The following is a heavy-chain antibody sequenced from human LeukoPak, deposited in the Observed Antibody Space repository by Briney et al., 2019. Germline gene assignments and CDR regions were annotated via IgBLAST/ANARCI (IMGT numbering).Heavy chain of an antibody. CDR2: IYSGGST. D-gene: IGHD2-2*01. CDR1: GFTVSSNY. Sequence: GGSLRLSCAASGFTVSSNYMRWVRQASGKGLEWVSVIYSGGSTYYADSVKGRFTISRDNSKNTLYLQMNSLRAEDTAVYYCARVYCSSTSCYLLYFDYWGQGTLVTVSS. CDR3: ARVYCSSTSCYLLYFDY. J-gene: IGHJ4*02. V-gene: IGHV3-66*02.